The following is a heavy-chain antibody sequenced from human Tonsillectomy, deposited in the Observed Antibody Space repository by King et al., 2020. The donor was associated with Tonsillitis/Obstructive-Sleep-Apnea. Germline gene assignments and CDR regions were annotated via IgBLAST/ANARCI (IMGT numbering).Heavy chain of an antibody. Sequence: VQLVESGGGVVQPGRSLRLSCAASGFTFGSYAMHWVRQAPGKGLEWVAVISYDGSNKYYADSVKGRFTISRDNSKNTLYLQMNSLRAEDTAVYYCARDRIVGVVDYWGQGTLVTVSS. D-gene: IGHD1-26*01. CDR2: ISYDGSNK. J-gene: IGHJ4*02. CDR3: ARDRIVGVVDY. CDR1: GFTFGSYA. V-gene: IGHV3-30*04.